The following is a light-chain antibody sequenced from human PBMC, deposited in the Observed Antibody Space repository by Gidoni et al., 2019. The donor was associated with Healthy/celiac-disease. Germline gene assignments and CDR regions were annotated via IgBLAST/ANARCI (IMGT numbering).Light chain of an antibody. CDR3: QQYYSYPFT. Sequence: AIRMTQSPSSFSASTGDRVTLTCRASQGISSSLAWYQQKPGKAPKLLIYAASTLQSGVPSRFSGSGSGTDFTLTISCLQSEDCATYYCQQYYSYPFTFGPXTKVDIK. CDR2: AAS. CDR1: QGISSS. J-gene: IGKJ3*01. V-gene: IGKV1-8*01.